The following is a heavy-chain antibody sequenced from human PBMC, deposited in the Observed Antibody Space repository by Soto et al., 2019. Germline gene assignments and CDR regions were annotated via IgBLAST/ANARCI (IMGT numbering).Heavy chain of an antibody. V-gene: IGHV4-59*12. CDR2: VYYTGST. D-gene: IGHD3-10*01. CDR3: ASGPMVRGVIRWFDP. Sequence: PSETLSLTCIVSGGSISGSYWSWIGRSPGKGLEWLGYVYYTGSTNYSPSLRSRVSISVDTSKNEFSLKLSSVTAADTAVYYCASGPMVRGVIRWFDPWGQGTLVTVSS. J-gene: IGHJ5*02. CDR1: GGSISGSY.